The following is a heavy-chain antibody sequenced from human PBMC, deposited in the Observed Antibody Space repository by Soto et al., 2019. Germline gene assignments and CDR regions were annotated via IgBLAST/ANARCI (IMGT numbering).Heavy chain of an antibody. V-gene: IGHV4-30-2*01. J-gene: IGHJ4*02. CDR3: ARVDITIFGVATLDY. D-gene: IGHD3-3*01. CDR1: GGSISSGGYS. CDR2: IYHSGST. Sequence: SETLSLTCAVSGGSISSGGYSWSWIRQPPGKGLEWIGYIYHSGSTYYNPSLKSRVTISVDRPKNQFSLKLSSVTAADTAVYYCARVDITIFGVATLDYWGQGTLVTVSS.